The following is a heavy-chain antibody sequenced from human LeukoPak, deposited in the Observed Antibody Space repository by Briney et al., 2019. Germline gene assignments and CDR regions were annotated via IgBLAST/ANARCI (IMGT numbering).Heavy chain of an antibody. D-gene: IGHD4-23*01. J-gene: IGHJ4*02. CDR3: ARIIYGGGGCFDY. Sequence: SVKVSCKASGGTFSSYAISWVRQAPGQGLEWMGGIIPIFGTANYAQKFQGRVTITADESTSTAYMELSSLRSEDTAVYYCARIIYGGGGCFDYWGQGTLVTVSS. CDR1: GGTFSSYA. V-gene: IGHV1-69*01. CDR2: IIPIFGTA.